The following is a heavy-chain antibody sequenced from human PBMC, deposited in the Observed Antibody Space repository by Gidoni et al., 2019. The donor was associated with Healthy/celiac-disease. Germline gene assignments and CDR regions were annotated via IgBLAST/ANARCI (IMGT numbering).Heavy chain of an antibody. CDR1: GFTVSSNY. CDR2: IYSGGST. D-gene: IGHD1-26*01. V-gene: IGHV3-53*02. CDR3: ARDLGTTGGAFDI. Sequence: EVQLVETGGGLIQPGGSLRLSCAASGFTVSSNYMSGGRQAPGQGLEWLSVIYSGGSTYYADSVKGRFTISRDNSKNTLYLQMNSLRAEDTAVYYCARDLGTTGGAFDIWGQGTMVTVSS. J-gene: IGHJ3*02.